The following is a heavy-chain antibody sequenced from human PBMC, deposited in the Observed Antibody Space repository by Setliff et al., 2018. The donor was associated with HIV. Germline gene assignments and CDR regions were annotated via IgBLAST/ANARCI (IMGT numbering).Heavy chain of an antibody. CDR2: IYYSGSA. CDR3: AREPDKIAAADS. D-gene: IGHD6-13*01. V-gene: IGHV4-31*03. J-gene: IGHJ4*02. CDR1: GDSIGFSGYF. Sequence: SETLSLTCTVSGDSIGFSGYFWSWIRQHPGKGLEWIGYIYYSGSAFYNPSLKRRAAISIDTSKNQFFLKLKSVTVADTAVYYCAREPDKIAAADSWGQGTLVTVSS.